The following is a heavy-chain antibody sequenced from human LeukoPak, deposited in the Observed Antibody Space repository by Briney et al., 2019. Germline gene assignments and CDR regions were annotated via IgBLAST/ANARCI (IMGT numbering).Heavy chain of an antibody. D-gene: IGHD3-16*01. CDR2: INPNSGGT. V-gene: IGHV1-2*02. CDR1: GYTFTGYY. J-gene: IGHJ4*02. CDR3: ARPGGRRPYYFDY. Sequence: ASVKVSCKASGYTFTGYYMHWVRQAPGRGLEWMGWINPNSGGTNYAQKFQGRVTMTRDTSISTAYMELSRLRSDDTAVYYCARPGGRRPYYFDYWGQGTLVTVSS.